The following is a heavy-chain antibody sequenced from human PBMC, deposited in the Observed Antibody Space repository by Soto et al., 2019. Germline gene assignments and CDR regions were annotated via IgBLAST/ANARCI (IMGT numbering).Heavy chain of an antibody. CDR1: GFTFSHYG. CDR2: ISYDGSNK. Sequence: QVQLVESGGGVVQPGRSLRLSCPASGFTFSHYGIHWVRQAPGKGLEGLAVISYDGSNKHYADSVKGRFTVSRDNSKNTLYLQMNSLRAEDTAVYFCARYSGKYQGPIDYWGQGTLVTVSS. CDR3: ARYSGKYQGPIDY. V-gene: IGHV3-30*03. J-gene: IGHJ4*02. D-gene: IGHD1-26*01.